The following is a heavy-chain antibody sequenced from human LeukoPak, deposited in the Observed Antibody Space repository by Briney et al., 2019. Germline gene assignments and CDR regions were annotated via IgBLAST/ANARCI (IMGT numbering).Heavy chain of an antibody. J-gene: IGHJ3*02. V-gene: IGHV3-30*18. Sequence: GGSLRLSCAASGFTVSSNYMSWVRQAPGKGLEWVAVISYDGSNKYYADSVKGRFTISRDNSKNTLYLQMNSLRAEDTAVYYCAKARAGATVDAFDIWGQGTMVTVSS. D-gene: IGHD1-26*01. CDR1: GFTVSSNY. CDR3: AKARAGATVDAFDI. CDR2: ISYDGSNK.